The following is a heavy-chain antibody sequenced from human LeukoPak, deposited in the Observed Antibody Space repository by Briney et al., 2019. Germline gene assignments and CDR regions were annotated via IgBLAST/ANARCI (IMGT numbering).Heavy chain of an antibody. CDR3: AREFLYYDILTGYYMRAYGMEV. V-gene: IGHV4-31*03. D-gene: IGHD3-9*01. CDR2: IYYSGST. J-gene: IGHJ6*02. CDR1: GGSISRGGDY. Sequence: PAQTLSLTCTVSGGSISRGGDYWSWIREHPGKGLERIGYIYYSGSTYYNPSLKSRVTISVDTSKNQFSLKLSSVTAADTAVYYCAREFLYYDILTGYYMRAYGMEVWGQGTTVTVSS.